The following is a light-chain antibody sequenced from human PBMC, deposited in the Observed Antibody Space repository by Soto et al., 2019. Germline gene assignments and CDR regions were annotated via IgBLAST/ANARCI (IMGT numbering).Light chain of an antibody. CDR2: WAS. J-gene: IGKJ3*01. Sequence: DIVMTQSPDSLAVSLGERATINCKSSQSVFYSSNTKNYLAWYQQKPGQPPRLLIYWASTRESGVPDRFSGSGSGTDFTLTISSLQAQDVAVYYCRQYYNTPLTFGPETKVDIK. V-gene: IGKV4-1*01. CDR3: RQYYNTPLT. CDR1: QSVFYSSNTKNY.